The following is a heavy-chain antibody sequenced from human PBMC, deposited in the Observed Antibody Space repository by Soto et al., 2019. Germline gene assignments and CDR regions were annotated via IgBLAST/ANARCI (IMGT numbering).Heavy chain of an antibody. Sequence: QVQLVQSGAEVKKPGSSVKVSCKASGGTFSSYAISWVRQAPGQGLEWMGGIIPIFGTANYPQKFQGRVTITADDSTSRAYLELSCLKSEESGVYYCARVTRAAYCYYYGMDVWGQGTTVTVSS. CDR3: ARVTRAAYCYYYGMDV. V-gene: IGHV1-69*12. CDR2: IIPIFGTA. J-gene: IGHJ6*02. CDR1: GGTFSSYA. D-gene: IGHD6-25*01.